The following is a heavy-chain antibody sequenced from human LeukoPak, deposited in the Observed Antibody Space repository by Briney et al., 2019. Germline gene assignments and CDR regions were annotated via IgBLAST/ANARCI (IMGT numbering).Heavy chain of an antibody. V-gene: IGHV3-30*03. J-gene: IGHJ4*02. CDR1: GFTFSSYG. CDR2: ISYDGSNK. Sequence: PGRSLRLSCAASGFTFSSYGMHWVRQAPGKGLEWVAVISYDGSNKYYADSVKGRFTISRDNSKNTLYLQMNSLKTDDTAVYYCARRSSGWYYLDSWGQGTLVTVSS. D-gene: IGHD6-19*01. CDR3: ARRSSGWYYLDS.